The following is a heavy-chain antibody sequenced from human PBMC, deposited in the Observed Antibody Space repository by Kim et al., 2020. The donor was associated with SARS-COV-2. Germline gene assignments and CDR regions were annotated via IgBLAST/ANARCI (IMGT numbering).Heavy chain of an antibody. V-gene: IGHV3-64*01. CDR2: ITTDGSGT. J-gene: IGHJ3*01. D-gene: IGHD3-10*01. Sequence: GGSLRLSCAASGFSFNDYAMYWVRQAPGKGLEYVSSITTDGSGTYYASSVKGRFTISRDNSKNTLYLQMGSLRAEDMAVYYCTRVGVNASFDFWGQGTMVTVSS. CDR3: TRVGVNASFDF. CDR1: GFSFNDYA.